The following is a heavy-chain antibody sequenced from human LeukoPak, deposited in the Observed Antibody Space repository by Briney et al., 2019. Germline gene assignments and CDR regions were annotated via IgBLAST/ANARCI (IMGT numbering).Heavy chain of an antibody. V-gene: IGHV4-34*01. CDR1: GGSFSGYY. CDR2: INHSGST. J-gene: IGHJ4*02. D-gene: IGHD1-7*01. CDR3: ARTYNWNYFY. Sequence: PSETLSLTCAVYGGSFSGYYWSWIRQPPGKGLEWIGEINHSGSTNYNPSLKSRVTISVDTSKNQFSLKLSSVTAADTAVYYCARTYNWNYFYWGQGTLVTVSS.